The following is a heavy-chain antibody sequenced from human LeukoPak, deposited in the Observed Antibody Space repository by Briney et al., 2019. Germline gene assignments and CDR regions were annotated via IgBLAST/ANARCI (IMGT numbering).Heavy chain of an antibody. V-gene: IGHV3-30*18. J-gene: IGHJ4*02. CDR1: GFTFSSYG. CDR2: ISYDGSNK. D-gene: IGHD3-22*01. CDR3: AKDITMIVDFDY. Sequence: GRSLRLSCAASGFTFSSYGMHWVRQAPGKGLEWVAVISYDGSNKYYADSVKGRFTISRDNSKNTLYLQMNSLRAEDTAVYYCAKDITMIVDFDYWGQGTLVTVPS.